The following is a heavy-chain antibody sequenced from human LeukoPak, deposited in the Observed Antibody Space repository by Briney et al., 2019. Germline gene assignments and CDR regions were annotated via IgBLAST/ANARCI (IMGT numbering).Heavy chain of an antibody. CDR3: ARDPPSGYDSPGD. CDR1: GFSFSGHW. CDR2: ISPTGSTT. V-gene: IGHV3-74*01. D-gene: IGHD3-22*01. Sequence: PGGSLRLSCTASGFSFSGHWMHWARQLPGKGLVWVSRISPTGSTTSYADSVKGRFTVSRDNAKNTLYLQVNNLRAEDTAVYYCARDPPSGYDSPGDWGQGTLVTVSS. J-gene: IGHJ4*02.